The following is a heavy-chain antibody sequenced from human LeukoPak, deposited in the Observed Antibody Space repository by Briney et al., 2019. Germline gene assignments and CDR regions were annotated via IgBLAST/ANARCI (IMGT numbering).Heavy chain of an antibody. J-gene: IGHJ4*02. D-gene: IGHD3-10*01. CDR1: GYTFTHQW. Sequence: RGESLKISCKASGYTFTHQWIGWVRQKSGSGLEWMGIIYPRDSDTRYSPSFQGHVSISADTSINTVYLEWSRLEASDTAIYYCARHSDVIGAIWGQGTLVTVSS. CDR3: ARHSDVIGAI. V-gene: IGHV5-51*01. CDR2: IYPRDSDT.